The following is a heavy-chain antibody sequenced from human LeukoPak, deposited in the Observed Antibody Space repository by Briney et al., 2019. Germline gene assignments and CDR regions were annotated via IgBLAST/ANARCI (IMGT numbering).Heavy chain of an antibody. CDR1: GFTFSSYA. CDR2: ISSSSSYI. CDR3: ARLDTAMVYYDY. Sequence: NPGGSLRLSCAASGFTFSSYAMSWVRQAPGKGLEWVSSISSSSSYIYYADSVKGRFTISRDNAKNSLCLQMNSLRAEDTAVYYCARLDTAMVYYDYWGQGTLVTVSS. J-gene: IGHJ4*02. V-gene: IGHV3-21*01. D-gene: IGHD5-18*01.